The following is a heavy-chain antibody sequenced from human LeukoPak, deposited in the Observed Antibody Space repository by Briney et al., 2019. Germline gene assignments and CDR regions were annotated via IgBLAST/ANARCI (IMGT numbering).Heavy chain of an antibody. J-gene: IGHJ4*02. Sequence: SGTLSLTCAVSGGSISSNNWWGWVRQPPGKGLEWIGEIYHSGSPNYNPSLKSRVTISVDKSRNHFALNLSSVTAADTAVYYCARVNINNWHSCDYWGQGTLVTVS. D-gene: IGHD1-1*01. CDR1: GGSISSNNW. CDR2: IYHSGSP. CDR3: ARVNINNWHSCDY. V-gene: IGHV4-4*02.